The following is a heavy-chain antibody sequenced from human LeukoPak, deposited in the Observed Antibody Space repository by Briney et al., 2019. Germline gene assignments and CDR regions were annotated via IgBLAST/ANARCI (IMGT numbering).Heavy chain of an antibody. J-gene: IGHJ4*02. V-gene: IGHV2-26*01. CDR2: IFLNEEN. Sequence: SGPTLVNPTETLTLTYTVPGFSLTTARMGVSWIRQPPGSALECVAHIFLNEENSYNTSLKSRLPSTKAPSKSQVVLTMTGMDPMDTARYYGARIKYTGASTFDYWGQGTLVTVSS. CDR1: GFSLTTARMG. CDR3: ARIKYTGASTFDY. D-gene: IGHD2-2*02.